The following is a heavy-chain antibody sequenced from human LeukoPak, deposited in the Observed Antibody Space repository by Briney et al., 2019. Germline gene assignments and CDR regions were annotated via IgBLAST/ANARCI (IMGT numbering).Heavy chain of an antibody. J-gene: IGHJ4*02. D-gene: IGHD6-6*01. CDR3: ARDPPMWNSSSSVDY. CDR1: GGTFSSYT. CDR2: IIPILGIA. Sequence: ASVKVSCKASGGTFSSYTISWVRQAPGQGLEWVGRIIPILGIANYAQKFQGRVTITAGKSTSTAYMELSSLRSEDTAVYYCARDPPMWNSSSSVDYWGQGTLVTVSS. V-gene: IGHV1-69*04.